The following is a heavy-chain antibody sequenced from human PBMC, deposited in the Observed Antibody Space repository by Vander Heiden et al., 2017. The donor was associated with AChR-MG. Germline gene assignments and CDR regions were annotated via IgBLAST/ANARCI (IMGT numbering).Heavy chain of an antibody. CDR2: ISYDGDGK. V-gene: IGHV3-30-3*01. Sequence: QVHLMESGVGVVQPGRSLRLCCSASGFNFPKYAMHWGSHVPGQGLERVAVISYDGDGKFYGDSVKGRVTISRDNSKDTLDLHINSLRPDDTALYYCARERTMYDFWSGYSSSEYWGQGTLVTVSS. CDR3: ARERTMYDFWSGYSSSEY. J-gene: IGHJ4*02. D-gene: IGHD3-3*01. CDR1: GFNFPKYA.